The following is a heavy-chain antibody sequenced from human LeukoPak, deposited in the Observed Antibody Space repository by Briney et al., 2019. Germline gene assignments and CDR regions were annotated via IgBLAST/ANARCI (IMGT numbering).Heavy chain of an antibody. Sequence: GGSLRLSCAASGFTVSSNCMSWVRQAPGKGLEWVSAISGSGGSTYYADSVKGRFTISRDNSKNTLYLQMNSLRAEDTAVYYCAKFNYAPPYFDYWGQGTLVTVSS. CDR2: ISGSGGST. CDR3: AKFNYAPPYFDY. V-gene: IGHV3-23*01. CDR1: GFTVSSNC. J-gene: IGHJ4*02. D-gene: IGHD2-2*01.